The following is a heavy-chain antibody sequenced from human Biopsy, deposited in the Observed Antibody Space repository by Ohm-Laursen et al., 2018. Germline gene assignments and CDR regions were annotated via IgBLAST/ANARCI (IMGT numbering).Heavy chain of an antibody. CDR2: IYPNSGDT. Sequence: ASAKVSCKASGDAFLGYSLHWVRQAPGQGLEWMGSIYPNSGDTDFAQKFQGRVSMTRDTSVSTAYLELSSLRSDDTAIYYCARDLLEWSLPSWGQGTLVTVPS. J-gene: IGHJ4*02. D-gene: IGHD3-3*01. CDR1: GDAFLGYS. V-gene: IGHV1-2*02. CDR3: ARDLLEWSLPS.